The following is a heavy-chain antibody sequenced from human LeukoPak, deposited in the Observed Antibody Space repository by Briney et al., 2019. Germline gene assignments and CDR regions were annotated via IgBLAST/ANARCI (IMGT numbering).Heavy chain of an antibody. CDR3: ARAPQWHRWLDP. Sequence: PSQTLSLTCTVSGCSISSGSYYWCWIRQPPGKGLEWIGYIYYSGSTYYNPSLKSRVTISVDTSKNQFSLKLSSVTAADAAVYYCARAPQWHRWLDPWGQGTLVTVSS. D-gene: IGHD6-19*01. V-gene: IGHV4-31*03. CDR1: GCSISSGSYY. J-gene: IGHJ5*02. CDR2: IYYSGST.